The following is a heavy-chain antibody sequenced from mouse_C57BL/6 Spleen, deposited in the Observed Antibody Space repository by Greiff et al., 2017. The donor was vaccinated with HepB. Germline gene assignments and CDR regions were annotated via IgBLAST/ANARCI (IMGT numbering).Heavy chain of an antibody. J-gene: IGHJ2*01. CDR3: ARAPYDGYGFDY. V-gene: IGHV1-61*01. Sequence: QVQLQQPGAELVRPGSSVKLSCKASGYTFTSYWMDWVKQRPGQGLEWIGNIYPSDSETNYNQKFKDKATLTVDKSSSTAYMQLSSLTSEDSAVYDCARAPYDGYGFDYWGQGTTLTVSS. D-gene: IGHD2-3*01. CDR1: GYTFTSYW. CDR2: IYPSDSET.